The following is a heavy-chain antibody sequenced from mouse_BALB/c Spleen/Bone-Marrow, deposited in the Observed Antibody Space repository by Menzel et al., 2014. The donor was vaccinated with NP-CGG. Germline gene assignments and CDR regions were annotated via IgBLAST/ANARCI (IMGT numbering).Heavy chain of an antibody. CDR1: GFNIXDTY. CDR2: IDPANGNT. J-gene: IGHJ3*01. Sequence: EVQLQQSGAELVKPGASVKLSCTASGFNIXDTYMHWVKQRPEQGLEWIGRIDPANGNTKYDPKFQGKATITADTSSNTADLQLSSLTSEDTAVYYCARLELLAYWCQGTLVTVSA. V-gene: IGHV14-3*02. CDR3: ARLELLAY.